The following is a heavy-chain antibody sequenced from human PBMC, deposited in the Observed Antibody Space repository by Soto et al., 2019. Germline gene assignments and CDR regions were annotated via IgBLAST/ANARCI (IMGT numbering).Heavy chain of an antibody. CDR2: ISGSGGST. CDR3: SKGGGYDPKLFDY. Sequence: EVQLLESGGGLVQPGGSLRLSCAASGFTFSSYAMSWVRKAPGKGLEWVSAISGSGGSTYYADSVKGRFTISRDNPKNPVYLQMNSLRAEDTSVYYCSKGGGYDPKLFDYWGPGTLVTVSS. V-gene: IGHV3-23*01. J-gene: IGHJ4*02. D-gene: IGHD5-12*01. CDR1: GFTFSSYA.